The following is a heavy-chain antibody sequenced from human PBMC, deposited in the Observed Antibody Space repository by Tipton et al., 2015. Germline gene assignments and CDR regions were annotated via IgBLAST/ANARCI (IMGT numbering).Heavy chain of an antibody. Sequence: TLSLTCAVSAYSISSDYYWGWIRQPPGKGLEWIGSFFHSGNTFHNPSLRSRVIISVDTSNNQFSLKLRSVTAEDTAVYYCAAYCAGGSCADHWGRGTLVTVSS. V-gene: IGHV4-38-2*01. CDR3: AAYCAGGSCADH. CDR1: AYSISSDYY. J-gene: IGHJ4*02. CDR2: FFHSGNT. D-gene: IGHD2-15*01.